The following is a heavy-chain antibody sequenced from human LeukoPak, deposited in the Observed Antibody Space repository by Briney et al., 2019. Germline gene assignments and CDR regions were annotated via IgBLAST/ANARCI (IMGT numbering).Heavy chain of an antibody. CDR1: GGSFSGYY. CDR2: INHSGST. V-gene: IGHV4-34*01. CDR3: ARVGMLVSYYYYYMDV. Sequence: PSETLSLTCAVYGGSFSGYYWSWIRQPPGKGLEWIGEINHSGSTNYNPSLKSRVTISVDTSKNQFSLKLSSVTAADTAVYYCARVGMLVSYYYYYMDVWGKGTTVTVSS. J-gene: IGHJ6*03. D-gene: IGHD2-8*01.